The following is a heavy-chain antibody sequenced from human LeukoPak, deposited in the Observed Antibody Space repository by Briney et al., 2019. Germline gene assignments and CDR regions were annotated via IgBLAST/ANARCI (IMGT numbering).Heavy chain of an antibody. V-gene: IGHV4-61*02. CDR1: GGSISSGSYY. J-gene: IGHJ6*03. CDR2: IYTSGST. CDR3: ASEVVPAANYYYYYYMDV. Sequence: SQTLSLTCTVSGGSISSGSYYWSWIRQPAGKGLEWIGRIYTSGSTNYNPSLKSRVTISVDTSKNQFSLKLSSVTAADTAVYYCASEVVPAANYYYYYYMDVWGKGTTVTVSS. D-gene: IGHD2-2*01.